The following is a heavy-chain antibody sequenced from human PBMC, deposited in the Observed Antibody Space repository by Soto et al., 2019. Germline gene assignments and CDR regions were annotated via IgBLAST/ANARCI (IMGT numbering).Heavy chain of an antibody. CDR2: ISGSGGST. CDR3: ANGGGVVPAAHKLYNWFDP. J-gene: IGHJ5*02. V-gene: IGHV3-23*01. Sequence: GGSLRLSCAASGFTFSSYAMSWVRQAPGKGLEWVSAISGSGGSTYYADSVKGRFTISRDNSKNTLYLQMNSLRAEDTAVYYCANGGGVVPAAHKLYNWFDPWGQGTLVTVSS. D-gene: IGHD2-2*01. CDR1: GFTFSSYA.